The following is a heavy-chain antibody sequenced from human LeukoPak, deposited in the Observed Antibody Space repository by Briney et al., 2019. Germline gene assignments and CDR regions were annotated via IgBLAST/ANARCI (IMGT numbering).Heavy chain of an antibody. V-gene: IGHV4-34*01. CDR2: INHSGST. Sequence: SETLSLTCAVYGGSSSGYYWSWIRQPPGKGLEWIGEINHSGSTNYNPSLKSRVTISVDTSKNQFSLKLSSVTAADTAVYYCAGGNSTFDYWGQGTLVTVSS. CDR3: AGGNSTFDY. D-gene: IGHD2-21*01. CDR1: GGSSSGYY. J-gene: IGHJ4*02.